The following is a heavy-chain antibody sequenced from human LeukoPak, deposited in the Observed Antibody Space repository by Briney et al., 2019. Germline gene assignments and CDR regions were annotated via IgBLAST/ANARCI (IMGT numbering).Heavy chain of an antibody. CDR3: TKGRGI. CDR2: INHSGST. CDR1: GGSFSGYY. D-gene: IGHD3-10*01. J-gene: IGHJ4*02. V-gene: IGHV4-34*01. Sequence: SETLSLTCAVYGGSFSGYYWSWIRQPPGKGLEWIGEINHSGSTNYNPSLKSRVTISVDTSKNQFSLKLTSVTAADTAVYYCTKGRGIWGQGTLVTVSS.